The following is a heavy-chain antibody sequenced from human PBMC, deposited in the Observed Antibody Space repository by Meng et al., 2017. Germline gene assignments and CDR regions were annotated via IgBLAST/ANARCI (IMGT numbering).Heavy chain of an antibody. J-gene: IGHJ4*02. D-gene: IGHD6-19*01. CDR1: GGSIRSSNW. CDR3: ARDRGAVAGTNFDY. CDR2: IYHSGST. Sequence: QVQLQESGPGLVKPSGTPSLTCAVSGGSIRSSNWWSWVRQPPGKGLEWIGEIYHSGSTNYNPSLKSRVTISVDKSKNQFSLKLSPVTAADTAVYYCARDRGAVAGTNFDYWGQGTLVTVSS. V-gene: IGHV4-4*02.